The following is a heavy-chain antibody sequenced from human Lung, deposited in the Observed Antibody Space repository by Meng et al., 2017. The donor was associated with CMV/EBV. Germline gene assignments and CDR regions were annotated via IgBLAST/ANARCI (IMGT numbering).Heavy chain of an antibody. J-gene: IGHJ4*02. CDR2: IYHSGST. Sequence: LRLSCTVSGYSISSGYYWGWVRQPPGKGLEWIGSIYHSGSTYYNPSLESRVTISVDTSKNQFSLKLSSVTAADTAVYYCARARFDYWGQGTLVTVSS. CDR1: GYSISSGYY. V-gene: IGHV4-38-2*02. CDR3: ARARFDY.